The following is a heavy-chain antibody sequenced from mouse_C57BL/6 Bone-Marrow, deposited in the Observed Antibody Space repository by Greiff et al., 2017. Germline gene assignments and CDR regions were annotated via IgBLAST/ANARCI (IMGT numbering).Heavy chain of an antibody. CDR3: AKKVLEFITTVVYWYFDV. D-gene: IGHD1-1*01. V-gene: IGHV2-3*01. J-gene: IGHJ1*03. CDR2: IWGDGST. CDR1: GFSLTSYG. Sequence: QVQLQQSGPGLVAPSQSLSITCTVSGFSLTSYGVSWVRQPPGKGLEWLGVIWGDGSTNYHSALISRLSISKDNSKSQVFLKLNSLQTDDTATYYCAKKVLEFITTVVYWYFDVWGTGTTVTVSS.